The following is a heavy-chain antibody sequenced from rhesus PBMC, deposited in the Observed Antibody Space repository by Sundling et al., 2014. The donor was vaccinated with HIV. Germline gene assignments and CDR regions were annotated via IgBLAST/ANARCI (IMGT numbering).Heavy chain of an antibody. D-gene: IGHD1-26*01. Sequence: QVQLVQSGAEVKKPGASVKVSCKASGFTLGNYAINWVRQAPGQGLDWMGVITLPVGLTEYVERLQGRVAITADTSRTTVYMELTSLTSEDTAVYYCAASSIYFSINNTFDSWAEGSAVTVSS. V-gene: IGHV1-198*02. CDR2: ITLPVGLT. J-gene: IGHJ6*01. CDR1: GFTLGNYA. CDR3: AASSIYFSINNTFDS.